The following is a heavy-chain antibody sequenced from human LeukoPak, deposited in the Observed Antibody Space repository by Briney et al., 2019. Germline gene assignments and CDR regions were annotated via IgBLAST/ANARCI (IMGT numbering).Heavy chain of an antibody. CDR3: ARSGYSYGYRVSDY. CDR2: INHSGST. V-gene: IGHV4-34*01. J-gene: IGHJ4*02. CDR1: GGSFSGYY. Sequence: KSSETLSLTCAVYGGSFSGYYWSWIRRPPGKGLEWIGEINHSGSTNYNPSLKSRVTISVDTSKNQFSLKLSSVTAADTAVYYCARSGYSYGYRVSDYWGQGTLVTVSS. D-gene: IGHD5-18*01.